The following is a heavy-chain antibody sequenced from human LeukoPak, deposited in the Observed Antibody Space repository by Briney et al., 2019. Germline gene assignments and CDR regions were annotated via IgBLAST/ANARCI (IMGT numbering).Heavy chain of an antibody. D-gene: IGHD3-22*01. J-gene: IGHJ4*02. Sequence: GGSLRLSCAASGFTFGSYAMSWVRQAPGKGLEWVSGISGSGDNTYYADSVKGRFTISRDNSKNTLYVQVNSLGTEDTAAYYCAKGSYYDSSGSFYFDYWGQGTLVTVSS. CDR3: AKGSYYDSSGSFYFDY. V-gene: IGHV3-23*01. CDR1: GFTFGSYA. CDR2: ISGSGDNT.